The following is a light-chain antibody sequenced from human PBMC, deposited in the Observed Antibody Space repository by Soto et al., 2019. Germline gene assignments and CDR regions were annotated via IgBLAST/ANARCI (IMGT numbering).Light chain of an antibody. CDR2: EVN. CDR3: NSYAGSSNV. CDR1: SSDVGGYNY. Sequence: SALPQPPSASGSPRQSVAISCTGTSSDVGGYNYVSWYQQHPGKAPKLMIYEVNKRPSGVPDRFSGSKSGNTASLTVSGLQAEDEADYYCNSYAGSSNVFGTGTKVTVL. V-gene: IGLV2-8*01. J-gene: IGLJ1*01.